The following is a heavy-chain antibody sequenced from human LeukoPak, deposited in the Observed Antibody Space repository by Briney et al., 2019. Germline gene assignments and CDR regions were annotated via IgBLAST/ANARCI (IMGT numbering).Heavy chain of an antibody. Sequence: PGGSLRLSCAASGFTFSSYAMSWVRQAPGKGLEWVSATSGSGGSTYYADSVKGRFTISRDNSKNTLYLQMNSLRTEDTAVYYCAKDRGRGMPTNFDYWGQGTLVTVSS. J-gene: IGHJ4*02. CDR3: AKDRGRGMPTNFDY. CDR2: TSGSGGST. CDR1: GFTFSSYA. V-gene: IGHV3-23*01. D-gene: IGHD5-24*01.